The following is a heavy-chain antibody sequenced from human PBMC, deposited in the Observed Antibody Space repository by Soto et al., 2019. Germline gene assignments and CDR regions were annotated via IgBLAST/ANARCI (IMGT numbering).Heavy chain of an antibody. D-gene: IGHD3-22*01. V-gene: IGHV3-23*01. Sequence: GGSLRLSCAASGFTFSSYAMHWVRQAPGKGLEWVSVISGGGGSTYYADSVKGRFTISRDNSKNTLYLQMNSLRAEDTAVYYCAKDTDYYDSSGYYAYWGQGTLVTVSS. CDR3: AKDTDYYDSSGYYAY. J-gene: IGHJ4*02. CDR1: GFTFSSYA. CDR2: ISGGGGST.